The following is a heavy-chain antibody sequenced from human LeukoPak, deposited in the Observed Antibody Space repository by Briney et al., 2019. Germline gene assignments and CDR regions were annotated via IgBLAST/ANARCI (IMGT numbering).Heavy chain of an antibody. V-gene: IGHV4-59*01. Sequence: SETLSLTCTVSGGSISSYYWSWIRQPPGRGLEWIGYIYYSGNTNYNPSLKSPVSISIDTSKNQFSLKLNSVTAADTAVYYCARGPTRYYFDYWGQGILVTVSS. CDR2: IYYSGNT. CDR1: GGSISSYY. CDR3: ARGPTRYYFDY. J-gene: IGHJ4*02. D-gene: IGHD1/OR15-1a*01.